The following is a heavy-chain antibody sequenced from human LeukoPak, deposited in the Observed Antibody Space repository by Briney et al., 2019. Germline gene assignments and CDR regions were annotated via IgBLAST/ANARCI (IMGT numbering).Heavy chain of an antibody. CDR1: GASTSSTSHY. V-gene: IGHV4-39*07. CDR3: ARRAHLLGYCSGGSCYSGDYFEY. D-gene: IGHD2-15*01. J-gene: IGHJ4*02. Sequence: TASETLSLTCSVSGASTSSTSHYWDWIRQPPGKGLEWIGSIYYSGSTSYNPSLNSRVTISIDTSKNQFSLKLTSVTAADTAVYYCARRAHLLGYCSGGSCYSGDYFEYWGQGILVTVSS. CDR2: IYYSGST.